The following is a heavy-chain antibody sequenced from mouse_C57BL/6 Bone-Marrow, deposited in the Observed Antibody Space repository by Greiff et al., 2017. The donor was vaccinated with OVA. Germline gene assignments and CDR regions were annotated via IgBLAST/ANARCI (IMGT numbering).Heavy chain of an antibody. J-gene: IGHJ4*01. CDR1: GFTFSSYA. Sequence: EVKLQESGGGLVKPGGSLKLSCAASGFTFSSYAMSWVRQTPEKRLEWVATISDGGSYTYYPDNVKGRFTISRDNAKNNLYLQMSHLKSEDTAVYYCARGDYGSSLWDYWGQGTSVTVSS. V-gene: IGHV5-4*03. CDR2: ISDGGSYT. D-gene: IGHD1-1*01. CDR3: ARGDYGSSLWDY.